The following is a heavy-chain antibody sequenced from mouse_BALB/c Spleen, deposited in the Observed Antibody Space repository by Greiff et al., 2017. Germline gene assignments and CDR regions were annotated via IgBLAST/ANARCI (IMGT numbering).Heavy chain of an antibody. V-gene: IGHV5-6-5*01. CDR3: ARGRGGLDY. D-gene: IGHD1-1*02. Sequence: EVKLMESGGGLVKPGGSLKLSCAASGFTFSSYAMSWVRQTPEKRLEWVASISSGGSTYYPDSVKGRFTISRDNARNILYLQMSSLRSEDTAMYYCARGRGGLDYWGQGTTLTVSS. CDR1: GFTFSSYA. J-gene: IGHJ2*01. CDR2: ISSGGST.